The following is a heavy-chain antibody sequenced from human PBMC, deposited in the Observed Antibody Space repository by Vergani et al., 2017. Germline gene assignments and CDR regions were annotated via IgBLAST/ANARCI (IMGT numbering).Heavy chain of an antibody. D-gene: IGHD3-10*01. V-gene: IGHV3-30*18. Sequence: QVQLVESGGGVVQPGRSLRLSCAASGFTFSSYGMHWVRQAPGKGLELVAVISYDGSNKYYADSVKGRFTISRDNSKNTLYLQMNSLRAEDTAVYYCAKDAGRGAGSYYLDVWGQGTTVTVSS. J-gene: IGHJ6*02. CDR1: GFTFSSYG. CDR3: AKDAGRGAGSYYLDV. CDR2: ISYDGSNK.